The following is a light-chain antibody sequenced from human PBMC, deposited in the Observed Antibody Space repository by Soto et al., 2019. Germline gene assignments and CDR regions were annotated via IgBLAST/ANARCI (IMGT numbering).Light chain of an antibody. J-gene: IGKJ5*01. CDR1: QDISSW. CDR2: AAS. CDR3: QQARSFPPT. Sequence: DIQMTQSPSSVSASVGDRVTITCRASQDISSWLAWYQQKPGKAPKIMIYAASSLQGGVPSRFSGSGSGTEFTLTIRSMQTEDFAHYYCQQARSFPPTFGQGTRLEIK. V-gene: IGKV1-12*01.